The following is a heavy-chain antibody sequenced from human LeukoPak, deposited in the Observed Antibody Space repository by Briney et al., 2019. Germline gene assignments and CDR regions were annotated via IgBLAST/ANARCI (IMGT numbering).Heavy chain of an antibody. CDR1: GFTVSSNY. D-gene: IGHD3-3*01. Sequence: GGSLRLSCAASGFTVSSNYMSWVRQAPGKGLEWVSIIYSGGSTYYADSVKGRFTTSRDNSKNTLHLQMNSLRAEDTAVYYCARCLLVQGYYYGMDVWGQGTTVTVSS. CDR3: ARCLLVQGYYYGMDV. J-gene: IGHJ6*02. V-gene: IGHV3-66*01. CDR2: IYSGGST.